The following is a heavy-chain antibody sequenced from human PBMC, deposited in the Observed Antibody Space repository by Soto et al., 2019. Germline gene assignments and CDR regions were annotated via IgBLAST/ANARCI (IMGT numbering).Heavy chain of an antibody. CDR2: ISSNGGST. CDR3: VKDSGYSSGWGRYYYGMDV. CDR1: GFTFSSYA. J-gene: IGHJ6*02. V-gene: IGHV3-64D*06. Sequence: GGSLRLSCSASGFTFSSYAMHRVRQAPGKGLEYVSAISSNGGSTYYADSVKGRFTISRDNSKNTLYLQMSSLRAEDTAVYYCVKDSGYSSGWGRYYYGMDVWGQGTTVTVSS. D-gene: IGHD6-19*01.